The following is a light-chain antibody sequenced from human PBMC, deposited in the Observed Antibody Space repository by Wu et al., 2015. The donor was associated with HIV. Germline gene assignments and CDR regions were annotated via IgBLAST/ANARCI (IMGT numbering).Light chain of an antibody. CDR2: GAS. Sequence: EIVLTQSPGTLSLSPGERATLSCRASQFVSSSYLAWYQQKPGQAPRLLIYGASSRATGIPDRFSGSGSGTDFTLTISRLEPEDFAVYYCQQYHDWPRTFGQGTKVEI. CDR3: QQYHDWPRT. CDR1: QFVSSSY. V-gene: IGKV3-20*01. J-gene: IGKJ1*01.